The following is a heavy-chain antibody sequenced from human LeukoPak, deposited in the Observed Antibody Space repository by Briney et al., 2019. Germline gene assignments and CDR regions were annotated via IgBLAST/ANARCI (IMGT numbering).Heavy chain of an antibody. V-gene: IGHV3-66*01. D-gene: IGHD3-16*01. Sequence: GGSLRLSCAASGFTVSSNYMGWVRQAPGKGLEWVSVIYSGGSTYYADSVKGRFTISRDNSKNTLYLQMNSLRAEDTAVYYCARVRFGFDAFDIWGQGTMVTVSS. CDR2: IYSGGST. CDR1: GFTVSSNY. J-gene: IGHJ3*02. CDR3: ARVRFGFDAFDI.